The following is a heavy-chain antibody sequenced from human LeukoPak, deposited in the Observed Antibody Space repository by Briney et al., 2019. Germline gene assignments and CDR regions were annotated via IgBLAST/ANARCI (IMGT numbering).Heavy chain of an antibody. Sequence: GGSLRLSCAASGFTFDDYAMHWVRQAPGKGLEWVSGISWNSGSIGYADSVKGRFTISRDNAKNSLYLQMNSLRAEDTALYYCAKDIVRSTTVTTSPFDYWGQGTLVTVSS. CDR1: GFTFDDYA. CDR3: AKDIVRSTTVTTSPFDY. J-gene: IGHJ4*02. CDR2: ISWNSGSI. D-gene: IGHD4-17*01. V-gene: IGHV3-9*01.